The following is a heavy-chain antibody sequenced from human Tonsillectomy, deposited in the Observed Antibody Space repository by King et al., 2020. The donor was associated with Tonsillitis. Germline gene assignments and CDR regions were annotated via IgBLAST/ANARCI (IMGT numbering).Heavy chain of an antibody. V-gene: IGHV4-39*01. CDR1: GGSLSSNSYY. D-gene: IGHD3-22*01. Sequence: QLQESGPGLVKASETLSLTCSVSGGSLSSNSYYWGWIRQPPGKGVVWIGSIYYSGCTDINPSLKSRVTISVETSKNQVPLKLVSVTAADTAVYYCAGQIGLAFDIWGQGTMVTVSS. CDR3: AGQIGLAFDI. J-gene: IGHJ3*02. CDR2: IYYSGCT.